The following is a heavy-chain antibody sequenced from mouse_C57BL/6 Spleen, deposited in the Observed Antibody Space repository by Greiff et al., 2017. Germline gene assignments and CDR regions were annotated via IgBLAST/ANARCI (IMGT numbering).Heavy chain of an antibody. D-gene: IGHD2-3*01. CDR1: GYTFTEYT. CDR2: FYPGSGSI. V-gene: IGHV1-62-2*01. Sequence: QVQLQQSGAELVKPGASVKLSCKASGYTFTEYTIHWVKQRSGQGLEWIGWFYPGSGSIKYNEKFKDKATLTADNSSSTVYMELSRLTSDDSAVYFCARHEGGYDGYLAWFAYWGQGTLVTVSA. J-gene: IGHJ3*01. CDR3: ARHEGGYDGYLAWFAY.